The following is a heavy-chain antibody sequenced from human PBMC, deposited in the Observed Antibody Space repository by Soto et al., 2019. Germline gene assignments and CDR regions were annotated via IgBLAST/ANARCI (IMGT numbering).Heavy chain of an antibody. D-gene: IGHD6-13*01. V-gene: IGHV1-69*13. CDR3: ARDFSIAAAGTGYFQH. Sequence: GASVKVSCKASGGTFSSYAISWVRQAPGQGLEWMGGIIPIFGTANYAQKFQGRVTITADESTSTAYMELSSLRSEDTAVYYCARDFSIAAAGTGYFQHWGQGTLVTVSS. CDR2: IIPIFGTA. J-gene: IGHJ1*01. CDR1: GGTFSSYA.